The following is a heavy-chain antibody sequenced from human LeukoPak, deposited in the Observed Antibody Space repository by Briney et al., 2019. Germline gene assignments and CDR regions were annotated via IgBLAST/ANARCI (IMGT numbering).Heavy chain of an antibody. CDR1: GFTVSSNY. Sequence: GGSLRLSCAASGFTVSSNYMSWVRQAPGKGLEWVSVIYSGGSTYYADSVRGRFTISKDNAKNTVYLQMNSLRAEDTAVYYCVSFYETYWGRGTLVTVSS. J-gene: IGHJ4*02. CDR3: VSFYETY. V-gene: IGHV3-53*01. CDR2: IYSGGST. D-gene: IGHD2/OR15-2a*01.